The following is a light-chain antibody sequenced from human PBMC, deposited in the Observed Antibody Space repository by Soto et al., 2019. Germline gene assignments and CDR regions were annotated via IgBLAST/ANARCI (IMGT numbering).Light chain of an antibody. Sequence: QSALTQPASVSGSPGQSITISCTGTSSDVGGYNHVSWYQQHPGEAPKLMIYDVSDRPSGVSNRFSGSKSGNTASLTISGLQAEDEADYYCSSYTSSINWVFGGGTKVTVL. V-gene: IGLV2-14*03. CDR2: DVS. CDR3: SSYTSSINWV. J-gene: IGLJ3*02. CDR1: SSDVGGYNH.